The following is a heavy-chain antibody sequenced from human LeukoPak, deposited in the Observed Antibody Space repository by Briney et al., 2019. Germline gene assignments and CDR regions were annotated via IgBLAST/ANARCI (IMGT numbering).Heavy chain of an antibody. CDR2: IYYSGST. Sequence: SEXLSLTCTVSGGSISSSSYYWGWIRQPPGKGLEWIGSIYYSGSTYYNPSLKSRVTISVDTSKNQFSLKLSSVTAADTAVYYCASGPRGNDFWSGRYYFDYWGQGTLVTVSS. CDR1: GGSISSSSYY. J-gene: IGHJ4*02. V-gene: IGHV4-39*01. CDR3: ASGPRGNDFWSGRYYFDY. D-gene: IGHD3-3*01.